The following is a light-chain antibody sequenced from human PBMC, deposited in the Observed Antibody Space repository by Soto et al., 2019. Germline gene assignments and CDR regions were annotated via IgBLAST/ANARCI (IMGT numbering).Light chain of an antibody. Sequence: QSVLTQPTSVSGAPGQRVSISCTGSSSNIGAGYDVHWYEHLPGTAPKLLIYQNNNRPSGVPDRFSGSKSGTSASLAITGLQAEDEADYYCQSYDSSLSAVVFGGGTKLTVL. J-gene: IGLJ2*01. CDR2: QNN. CDR1: SSNIGAGYD. V-gene: IGLV1-40*01. CDR3: QSYDSSLSAVV.